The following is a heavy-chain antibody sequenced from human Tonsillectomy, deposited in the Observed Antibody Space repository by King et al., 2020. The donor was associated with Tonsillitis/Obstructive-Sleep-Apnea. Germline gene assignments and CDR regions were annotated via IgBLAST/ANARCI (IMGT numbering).Heavy chain of an antibody. CDR1: GYTFTSYG. V-gene: IGHV1-18*01. CDR2: ISAYNGNT. CDR3: AAYYYGSGSYAPYYFYY. J-gene: IGHJ4*02. D-gene: IGHD3-10*01. Sequence: QLVQSGAEVKKPGASVKVSCKASGYTFTSYGISWVRQAPGQGLEWMGWISAYNGNTNYAQKLQGRVTMTTDTSTSTAYMELRSLRSDETAVYYCAAYYYGSGSYAPYYFYYWGQGPLVTVSS.